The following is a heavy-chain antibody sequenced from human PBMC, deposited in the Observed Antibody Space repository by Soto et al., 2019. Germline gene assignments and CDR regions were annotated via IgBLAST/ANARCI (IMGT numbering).Heavy chain of an antibody. CDR2: ISAYNGNT. V-gene: IGHV1-18*01. J-gene: IGHJ6*02. D-gene: IGHD3-16*02. Sequence: GASVKVSCKASGYTFTSYGISWVRQAPGQGLEWMGWISAYNGNTNYAQKLQGRVTMTTDTSTSTAYMELRSLRSDDTAVYYCARLEAVMITFGGVIVMKVNGMDVWGQGTTVTVSS. CDR3: ARLEAVMITFGGVIVMKVNGMDV. CDR1: GYTFTSYG.